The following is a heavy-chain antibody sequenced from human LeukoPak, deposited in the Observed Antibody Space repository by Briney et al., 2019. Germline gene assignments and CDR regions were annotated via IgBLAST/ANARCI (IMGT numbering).Heavy chain of an antibody. CDR2: INHSGST. CDR3: ARVIRGVISY. CDR1: GGSFSGYY. Sequence: SETLSLTCAVYGGSFSGYYWSWIRQPPGKGLEWIGEINHSGSTNYNPSLKSRVTISADTSKNQFSLKLSSVTAADTAVYYCARVIRGVISYWDQGTLVTVSS. V-gene: IGHV4-34*01. D-gene: IGHD3-10*01. J-gene: IGHJ4*02.